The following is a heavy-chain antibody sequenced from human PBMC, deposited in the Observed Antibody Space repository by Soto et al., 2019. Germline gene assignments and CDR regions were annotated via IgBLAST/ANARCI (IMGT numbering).Heavy chain of an antibody. D-gene: IGHD6-6*01. CDR2: IYYSGST. J-gene: IGHJ4*02. CDR1: GGSISSGGYY. CDR3: ARGGAAHSSY. Sequence: QVQLQESGPGLVKPSQTLSLTCTVSGGSISSGGYYWSWIRQHPGKGLEWIGYIYYSGSTYYNPSLKCQVLIQXDTSKNQFSLKLSSVTAADTAVYYCARGGAAHSSYWGQGTLVTVSS. V-gene: IGHV4-31*01.